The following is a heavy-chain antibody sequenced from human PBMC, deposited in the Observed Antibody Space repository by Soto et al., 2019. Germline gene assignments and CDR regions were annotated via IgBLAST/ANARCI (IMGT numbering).Heavy chain of an antibody. V-gene: IGHV4-31*03. D-gene: IGHD3-22*01. J-gene: IGHJ3*02. CDR3: ARGRRSSGRHDAYDI. Sequence: QVQLQESGPGLVKPSQTLSLTCTVSGGSISSGGYYWSWIRQLPGKGLEWIGYIDNSGSTSYNPSLKSRVTISIDTSKIQCCLKLSSVTAADTAVYYCARGRRSSGRHDAYDIWGRGTTVTVSS. CDR2: IDNSGST. CDR1: GGSISSGGYY.